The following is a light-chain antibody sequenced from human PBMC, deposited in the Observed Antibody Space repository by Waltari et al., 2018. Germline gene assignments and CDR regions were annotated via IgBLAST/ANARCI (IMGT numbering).Light chain of an antibody. J-gene: IGLJ1*01. Sequence: QSALTQPASVSGSPGPSITIPCPGTSSDVGGYNAVSWYQQPPGKAPKLLNYDVSKRPSGVSNRFSGSKSGNTASLTISGLQAEDEADYYCSSYTSSSTLFGTGTKVTVL. V-gene: IGLV2-14*01. CDR1: SSDVGGYNA. CDR3: SSYTSSSTL. CDR2: DVS.